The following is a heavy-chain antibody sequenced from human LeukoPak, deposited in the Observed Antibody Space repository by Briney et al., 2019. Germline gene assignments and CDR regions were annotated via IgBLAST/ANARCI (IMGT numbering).Heavy chain of an antibody. V-gene: IGHV3-33*07. CDR2: VWYDGNNK. CDR1: GFTFINYG. CDR3: ARDPDRSGFDF. J-gene: IGHJ4*02. Sequence: GGSLRLSCAASGFTFINYGMYWVRQAPGKGLEWVATVWYDGNNKYCADSVRGRFTISRDNSKNMLYLHMNSLRVEDTAIYYCARDPDRSGFDFWGQGTLVTVSS. D-gene: IGHD1-14*01.